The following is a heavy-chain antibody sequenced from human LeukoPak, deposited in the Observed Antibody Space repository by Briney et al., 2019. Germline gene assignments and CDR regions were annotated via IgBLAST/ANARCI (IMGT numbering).Heavy chain of an antibody. CDR2: IIPFLGST. V-gene: IGHV1-69*13. CDR3: AMGPRKLYYYDSSDYYYFDY. D-gene: IGHD3-22*01. CDR1: GGTFGSYA. J-gene: IGHJ4*02. Sequence: EASVKVSCKASGGTFGSYAVSWVRQAPGQGLEWMGGIIPFLGSTNYAQKFQGRVTIIADESTSTAYMELSSLRSEDTAVYYCAMGPRKLYYYDSSDYYYFDYWGQGTLVTVSS.